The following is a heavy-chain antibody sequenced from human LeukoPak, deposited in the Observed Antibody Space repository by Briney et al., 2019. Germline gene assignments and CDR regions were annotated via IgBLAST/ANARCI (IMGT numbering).Heavy chain of an antibody. D-gene: IGHD3-3*01. CDR1: GFTFSSYA. V-gene: IGHV3-23*01. CDR2: ISGSGGST. Sequence: GGSLRLSCAASGFTFSSYAMSWVRQAPGKGLEWVSAISGSGGSTYYADSVKGRFTISRDNSKNTLYLQMNSLRAEDTAVYCCAKTIFGVVTAQIDAFDIWGQGTMVTVSS. CDR3: AKTIFGVVTAQIDAFDI. J-gene: IGHJ3*02.